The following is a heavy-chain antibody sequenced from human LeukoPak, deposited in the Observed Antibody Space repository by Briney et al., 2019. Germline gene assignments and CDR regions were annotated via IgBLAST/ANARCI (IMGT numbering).Heavy chain of an antibody. J-gene: IGHJ3*02. Sequence: PSETLSLTCTVSGGSISSNYWSWIRQPPGKGLEWIGYIYYSGSTNYNPSLKSRVTISVDTSKNQFSLKLSSVTAADTAVYYCARRGWAALLTSHAFDIWGQGTMVTVSS. CDR2: IYYSGST. V-gene: IGHV4-59*08. D-gene: IGHD2-8*01. CDR1: GGSISSNY. CDR3: ARRGWAALLTSHAFDI.